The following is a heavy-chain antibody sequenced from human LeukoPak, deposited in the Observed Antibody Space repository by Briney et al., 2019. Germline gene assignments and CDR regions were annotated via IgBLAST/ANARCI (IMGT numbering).Heavy chain of an antibody. CDR3: ARGGSAYCSSTSCYTENFDY. Sequence: GESLKISCKGSGYRFTSYWIGWVRQMPGKGLEWMGIIYPGDSDTRYSPSFQSQVTISADKSISTAYLQWSSLKASDTAMYYCARGGSAYCSSTSCYTENFDYWGQGTLVTVSS. J-gene: IGHJ4*02. V-gene: IGHV5-51*01. D-gene: IGHD2-2*02. CDR1: GYRFTSYW. CDR2: IYPGDSDT.